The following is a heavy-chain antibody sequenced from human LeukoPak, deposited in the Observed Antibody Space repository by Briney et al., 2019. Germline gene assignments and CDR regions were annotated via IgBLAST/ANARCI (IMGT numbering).Heavy chain of an antibody. Sequence: SQTLSLTYAISGDSVSNNSAAWNWIRQSPSRGLEWLGRTYYRSKWYNDYAVYVKSRITINPDTSKNQFSLQLNSVTPEDTAVYYWARVQVSAAGTGAFDIWGQGTMVTVSS. CDR3: ARVQVSAAGTGAFDI. V-gene: IGHV6-1*01. CDR1: GDSVSNNSAA. J-gene: IGHJ3*02. CDR2: TYYRSKWYN. D-gene: IGHD6-13*01.